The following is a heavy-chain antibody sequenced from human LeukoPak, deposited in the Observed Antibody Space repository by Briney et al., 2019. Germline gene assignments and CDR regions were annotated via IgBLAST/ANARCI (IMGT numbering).Heavy chain of an antibody. CDR2: TYYTSTWYN. CDR1: GDSVPSNSAT. Sequence: SQTLSLTCAISGDSVPSNSATWNWIRQSPSRGLEWLGRTYYTSTWYNDYAVSVKSRISINADTSKNQLSLHLNSVTPEDTAVYFCARGKIGAAGTFVYWGQGTLVTVSS. CDR3: ARGKIGAAGTFVY. V-gene: IGHV6-1*01. D-gene: IGHD6-13*01. J-gene: IGHJ4*02.